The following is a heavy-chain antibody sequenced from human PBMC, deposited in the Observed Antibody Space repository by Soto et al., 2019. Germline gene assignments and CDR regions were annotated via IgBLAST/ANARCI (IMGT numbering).Heavy chain of an antibody. CDR1: GFACSTYA. CDR2: INTSGGST. J-gene: IGHJ4*02. D-gene: IGHD1-26*01. Sequence: GGSLRLSCAASGFACSTYAVSWVRQAPGKGLEWVSTINTSGGSTYYADSVKGRFTISRDKSKNTLYLQMNSLRPEDTATYYCAKDGRADYWGQGTLVTVSS. V-gene: IGHV3-23*01. CDR3: AKDGRADY.